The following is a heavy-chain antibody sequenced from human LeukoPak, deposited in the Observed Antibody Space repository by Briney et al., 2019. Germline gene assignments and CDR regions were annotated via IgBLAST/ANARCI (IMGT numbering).Heavy chain of an antibody. CDR1: GGSFSGYY. Sequence: SETLSLTCAVYGGSFSGYYWSWIRQPPGKGLEWIGEINHSGSTNYNPSLKSRVTISVDTSKNQFSLKLSSVTAADTAVYYCARSRVVPAAYYYYYYMDVWGKGTTVTVSS. CDR2: INHSGST. D-gene: IGHD2-2*01. CDR3: ARSRVVPAAYYYYYYMDV. V-gene: IGHV4-34*01. J-gene: IGHJ6*03.